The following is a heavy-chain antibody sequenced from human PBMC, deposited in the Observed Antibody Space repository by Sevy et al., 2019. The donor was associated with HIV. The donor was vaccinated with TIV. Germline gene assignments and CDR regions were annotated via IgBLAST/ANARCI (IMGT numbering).Heavy chain of an antibody. CDR3: ARDRVPNCSGGSCYSRRAYYYYYGMDV. D-gene: IGHD2-15*01. CDR1: GFTFSSYA. CDR2: ISYDGSNK. Sequence: GGSLRLSCAASGFTFSSYAMHWVRQAPGKGLEWVAVISYDGSNKYYADSVKGRFTISRDNSKNTLYLQMNSLRAVDTAVYYCARDRVPNCSGGSCYSRRAYYYYYGMDVWGQGTTVTVSS. V-gene: IGHV3-30*04. J-gene: IGHJ6*02.